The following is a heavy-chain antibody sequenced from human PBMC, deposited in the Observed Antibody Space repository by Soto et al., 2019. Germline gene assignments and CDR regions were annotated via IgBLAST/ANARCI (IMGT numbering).Heavy chain of an antibody. Sequence: QITLKESGPTLVKPTQTLTLTCTFSGFSLSTSGVGVGWIRQPPGKALEWLALIYWDDDKRYSPSLKSRLTITKDTSKNHVNLTMTNMDPVDTATYYCAHAPIAVAGLGPLGYWGQGTLVTVSS. CDR3: AHAPIAVAGLGPLGY. CDR1: GFSLSTSGVG. V-gene: IGHV2-5*02. J-gene: IGHJ4*02. CDR2: IYWDDDK. D-gene: IGHD6-19*01.